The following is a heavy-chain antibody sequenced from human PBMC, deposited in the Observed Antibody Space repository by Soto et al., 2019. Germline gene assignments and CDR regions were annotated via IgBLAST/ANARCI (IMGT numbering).Heavy chain of an antibody. Sequence: GESLKISCKGSGYTFTSHWIAWVRQMPGKGLEWMGIMYPGESDTRYSPSFQGQVTISADKSISTAYLQWSSLKASDTAMYYCARHRGLYSDSSGSHLHGMDVWGQGTTVYVS. D-gene: IGHD3-22*01. V-gene: IGHV5-51*01. CDR1: GYTFTSHW. CDR2: MYPGESDT. CDR3: ARHRGLYSDSSGSHLHGMDV. J-gene: IGHJ6*02.